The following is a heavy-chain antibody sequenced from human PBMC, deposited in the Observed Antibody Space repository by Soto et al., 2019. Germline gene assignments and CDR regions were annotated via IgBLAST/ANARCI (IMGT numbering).Heavy chain of an antibody. V-gene: IGHV1-3*01. Sequence: ASVKVSCKASGYTFTNYAMHWVRQAPGQRLEWMGWINAGNGNTKYSQKFQGRVTITRDTSASTAYMELSSLRSEDTPVYYCSRGGSLSWYFELWGRGTLVTVSS. CDR1: GYTFTNYA. CDR2: INAGNGNT. CDR3: SRGGSLSWYFEL. J-gene: IGHJ2*01. D-gene: IGHD1-26*01.